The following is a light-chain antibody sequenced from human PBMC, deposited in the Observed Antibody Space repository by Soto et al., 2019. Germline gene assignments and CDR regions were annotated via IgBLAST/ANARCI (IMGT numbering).Light chain of an antibody. Sequence: EVVLTQSPATLSVSPGERATLSCRAGQSVNNKLAWYQQTPGQPPRLLIYDASTRATGVPGRFSGSGSGTEFTLTISSLQSEAFAVYYCQQYNHWPTFGQGTKLEIK. CDR2: DAS. CDR3: QQYNHWPT. J-gene: IGKJ2*01. V-gene: IGKV3-15*01. CDR1: QSVNNK.